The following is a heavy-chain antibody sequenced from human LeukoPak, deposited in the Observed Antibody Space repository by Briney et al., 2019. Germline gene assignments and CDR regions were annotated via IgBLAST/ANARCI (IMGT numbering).Heavy chain of an antibody. Sequence: GGSLRLSCAASGFTFSDYYMSWIRQAPGKGLEWVSYISSSGSTIYYADSVKGRFTISSDNAKNSLYLQMNSLRAEDTAVYYCAAAGALTLFDYWGQGTLVTVSS. J-gene: IGHJ4*02. CDR1: GFTFSDYY. D-gene: IGHD6-13*01. V-gene: IGHV3-11*01. CDR3: AAAGALTLFDY. CDR2: ISSSGSTI.